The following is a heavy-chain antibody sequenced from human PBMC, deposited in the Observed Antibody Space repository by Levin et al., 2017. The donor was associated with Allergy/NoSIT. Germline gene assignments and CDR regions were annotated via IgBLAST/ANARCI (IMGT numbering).Heavy chain of an antibody. J-gene: IGHJ3*02. CDR1: GYSFTSYW. V-gene: IGHV5-51*01. D-gene: IGHD5-12*01. Sequence: GESLKISCKGSGYSFTSYWIGWVRQMPGKGLEWMGIIYPGDSDTRYSPSFQGQVTISADKSISTAYLQWSSLKASDTAMYYCARHRLYSGYDRIEGDAFDIWGQGTMVTVSS. CDR3: ARHRLYSGYDRIEGDAFDI. CDR2: IYPGDSDT.